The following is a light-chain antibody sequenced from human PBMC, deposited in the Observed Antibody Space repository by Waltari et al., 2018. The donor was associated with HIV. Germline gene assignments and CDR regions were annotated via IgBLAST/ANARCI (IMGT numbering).Light chain of an antibody. Sequence: QSALTQPPSASGSPGQSITFSCTGTSSDIGGYDYVSWYQQHPGEAPKIIIYDVTNRPSGISDRFSGSKSGDTASLTISGLQAEDEADYYCTSFTTTTAWVFGGGTKLTVL. CDR2: DVT. CDR1: SSDIGGYDY. V-gene: IGLV2-14*03. CDR3: TSFTTTTAWV. J-gene: IGLJ3*02.